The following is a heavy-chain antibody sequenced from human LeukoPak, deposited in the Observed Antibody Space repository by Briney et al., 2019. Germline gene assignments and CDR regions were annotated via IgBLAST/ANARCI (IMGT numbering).Heavy chain of an antibody. J-gene: IGHJ5*02. CDR1: GGSIRSGSYY. V-gene: IGHV4-61*02. Sequence: SETLSLTCTVSGGSIRSGSYYWSWIRQPAGKGLEWIGRIYTSGSTYYNPSLKSRVTISVDTSKNQFSLKLSSVTAADTAVYYCARDGPNGYGWFDPWGQGTLVTVSS. D-gene: IGHD5-18*01. CDR2: IYTSGST. CDR3: ARDGPNGYGWFDP.